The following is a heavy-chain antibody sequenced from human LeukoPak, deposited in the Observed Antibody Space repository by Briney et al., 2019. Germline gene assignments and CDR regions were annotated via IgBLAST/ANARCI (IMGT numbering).Heavy chain of an antibody. J-gene: IGHJ4*02. CDR2: IYYSGST. CDR1: GGSIRSDY. D-gene: IGHD6-13*01. V-gene: IGHV4-59*08. CDR3: ARLTSSSSGSSFDY. Sequence: SETLSLTCTVSGGSIRSDYWSWIRQPPGKGLEWIGYIYYSGSTNYNPSLKSRVTISVDTSKNQLSLKLSSVTAADTAVYYCARLTSSSSGSSFDYWGQGTLVTVSS.